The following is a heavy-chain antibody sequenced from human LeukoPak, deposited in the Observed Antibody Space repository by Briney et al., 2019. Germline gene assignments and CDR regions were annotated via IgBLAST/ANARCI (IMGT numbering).Heavy chain of an antibody. V-gene: IGHV3-23*01. CDR2: ISISGGAT. CDR3: AKDTYYERSGHYYVGVAYDY. D-gene: IGHD3-22*01. Sequence: ETLSLTCAVYGGSFSGYYWSWIRQPPGKGLEWVSGISISGGATYYADSVKGRFTISRDNSKKTLYLQMNSLRAEDTAVYYCAKDTYYERSGHYYVGVAYDYWGQGTLVTVSS. CDR1: GGSFSGYY. J-gene: IGHJ4*02.